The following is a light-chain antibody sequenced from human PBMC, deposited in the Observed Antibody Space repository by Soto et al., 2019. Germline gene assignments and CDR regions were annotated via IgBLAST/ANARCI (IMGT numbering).Light chain of an antibody. CDR1: QSVDSY. CDR2: GAS. CDR3: QQRSNWPAN. V-gene: IGKV3-11*01. J-gene: IGKJ5*01. Sequence: EIVLTQSPGTLSLSPGERATLSCRASQSVDSYLVWYQQKPGQAPRLLIYGASSRATGIPDRFSGSGSGTDFTLTISNLEPEDFAVYYCQQRSNWPANFGQGTRLEIK.